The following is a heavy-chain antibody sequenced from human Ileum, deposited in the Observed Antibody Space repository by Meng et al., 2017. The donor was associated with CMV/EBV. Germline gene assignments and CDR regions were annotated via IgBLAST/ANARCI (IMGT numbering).Heavy chain of an antibody. CDR1: GYTFDRYW. D-gene: IGHD2-2*01. J-gene: IGHJ3*02. CDR3: ARSTFAMGAVAFDI. CDR2: IDPGDSDS. Sequence: GGSLRLSCKASGYTFDRYWIGWVRQMPGKGLEWMGIIDPGDSDSRNSPSFQGHVTISADKSINTVYLQWSSLKASDTAMYYCARSTFAMGAVAFDIWGQGTMVTVSS. V-gene: IGHV5-51*01.